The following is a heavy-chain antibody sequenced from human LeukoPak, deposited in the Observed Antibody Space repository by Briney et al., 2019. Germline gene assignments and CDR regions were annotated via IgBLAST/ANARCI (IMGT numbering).Heavy chain of an antibody. J-gene: IGHJ4*02. CDR3: ARRYYDFWSGYYDY. D-gene: IGHD3-3*01. CDR1: GGSISSDAYY. V-gene: IGHV4-30-4*08. CDR2: IYYSGST. Sequence: SETLSLTCTVSGGSISSDAYYWSWIRQHPGKGLEWIGYIYYSGSTYYNPSLKSRVTISVDTSKNQFSLKLSSVTAADTAVYYCARRYYDFWSGYYDYWGQGTLVTVSS.